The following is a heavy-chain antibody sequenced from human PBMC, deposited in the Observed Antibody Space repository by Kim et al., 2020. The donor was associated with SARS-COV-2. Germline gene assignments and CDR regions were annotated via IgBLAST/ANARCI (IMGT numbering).Heavy chain of an antibody. CDR2: ISNDGSDQ. CDR1: GFTFRSYG. D-gene: IGHD3-22*01. CDR3: AKGREADPMDFITDS. Sequence: GGSLRLSCAASGFTFRSYGMHWVRQAPGKGPEWVAVISNDGSDQYYGDSVKGRFTVSRDNSKNTLFLQMNSLRREDTAVYYCAKGREADPMDFITDSSGQGTLVTVSS. J-gene: IGHJ4*02. V-gene: IGHV3-30*18.